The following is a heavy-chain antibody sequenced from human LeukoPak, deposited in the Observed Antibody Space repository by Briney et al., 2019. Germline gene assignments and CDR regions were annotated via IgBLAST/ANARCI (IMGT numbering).Heavy chain of an antibody. CDR1: GFAVKSSY. Sequence: PGGSLRLSCAASGFAVKSSYMNWVRQAPGKGLEWVSVLYAGGESYYADSVLGRFTISRDNSNNTVFLEMNSLTADDTAVYFCARDSAGNQYPSGNFDLWGQGTLVTVSS. V-gene: IGHV3-53*01. CDR3: ARDSAGNQYPSGNFDL. D-gene: IGHD3-10*01. J-gene: IGHJ4*02. CDR2: LYAGGES.